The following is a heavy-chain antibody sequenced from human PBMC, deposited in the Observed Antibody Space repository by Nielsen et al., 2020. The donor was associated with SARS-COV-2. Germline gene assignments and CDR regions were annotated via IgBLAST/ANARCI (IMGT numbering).Heavy chain of an antibody. CDR1: GDSVSSNSVA. CDR3: TRDPGYYHGMDV. CDR2: IYHRSKWFY. J-gene: IGHJ6*02. V-gene: IGHV6-1*01. Sequence: SQTLSLTCVISGDSVSSNSVAWNWIRPSPSRGLEWLGRIYHRSKWFYEYATSVRSRIIIDPDTSKNHFSLHLNSVTSEDTAMYYCTRDPGYYHGMDVWGQGTTVTVSS.